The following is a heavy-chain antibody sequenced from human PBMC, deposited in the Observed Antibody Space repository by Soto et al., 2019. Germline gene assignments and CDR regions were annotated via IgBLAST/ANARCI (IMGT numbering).Heavy chain of an antibody. V-gene: IGHV4-31*03. D-gene: IGHD3-10*01. CDR3: ARDPYYGSGSYLHYFDY. Sequence: QVQLQESGPGLVKPSQTLSLTCTVSGGSISSGGYYWSWIRQHPGKGLEWIGYIYYSGRTYYNPSLKSRVTISVDTSKNQFSLKLSSVTAADTAVYYCARDPYYGSGSYLHYFDYWGQGTLVTVSS. CDR2: IYYSGRT. J-gene: IGHJ4*02. CDR1: GGSISSGGYY.